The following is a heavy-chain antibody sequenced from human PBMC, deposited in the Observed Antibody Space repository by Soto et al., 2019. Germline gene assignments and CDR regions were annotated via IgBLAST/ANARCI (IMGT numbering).Heavy chain of an antibody. CDR3: ARVKPGIAVAGTGPSDY. CDR2: ISSSSSSYI. J-gene: IGHJ4*02. V-gene: IGHV3-21*01. D-gene: IGHD6-19*01. Sequence: GGSLRLSCAASGFTFSSYSMNWVRQAPGKGLEWVSSISSSSSSYIYYADSVKGRFTISRDNAKNSLYLQMNSLRAEDTAVYYCARVKPGIAVAGTGPSDYWGQGTLVTVSS. CDR1: GFTFSSYS.